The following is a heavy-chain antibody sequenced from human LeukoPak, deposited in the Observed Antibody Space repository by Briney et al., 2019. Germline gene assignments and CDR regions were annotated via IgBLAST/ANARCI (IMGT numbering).Heavy chain of an antibody. CDR1: GFTFSSYS. V-gene: IGHV3-21*01. D-gene: IGHD3-10*01. Sequence: GGSLRLSCVASGFTFSSYSMSWVRQAPGKGLDWGSSISGSCSDTYHAGSVKGRFTVFRDNAKNSLLLQMSSLRAEDTAVYYCARRFGQLLYPLVYWGQGTLLTVSS. CDR2: ISGSCSDT. J-gene: IGHJ4*02. CDR3: ARRFGQLLYPLVY.